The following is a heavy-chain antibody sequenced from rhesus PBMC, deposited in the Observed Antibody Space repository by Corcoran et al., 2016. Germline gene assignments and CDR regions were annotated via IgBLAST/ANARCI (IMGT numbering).Heavy chain of an antibody. Sequence: EVQLVQSGAEVKKSGATVKIACKASGYTFTDHNLNRGRQAPGKGLEWMGGFDPEDGEADYAQKFQDRVTITADMSTDTAYMELSSLRSEDTAVYYCARITGTTNAFDFWGQGLRVTVSS. V-gene: IGHV1-111*02. J-gene: IGHJ3*01. D-gene: IGHD1-7*02. CDR1: GYTFTDHN. CDR3: ARITGTTNAFDF. CDR2: FDPEDGEA.